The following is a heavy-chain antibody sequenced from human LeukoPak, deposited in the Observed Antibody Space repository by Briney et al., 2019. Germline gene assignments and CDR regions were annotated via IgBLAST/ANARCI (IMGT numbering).Heavy chain of an antibody. CDR1: GFTFSSYA. CDR2: ISGSGGST. CDR3: AKRGTLATVTTKAFDI. V-gene: IGHV3-23*01. J-gene: IGHJ3*02. Sequence: GGSLRLSCAASGFTFSSYAMSWVRQAPGKGLEWVSAISGSGGSTYYADCVKGRFTISRDNSKNTLYLQMNSLRAEDTAVYYCAKRGTLATVTTKAFDIWGQGTMVTVSS. D-gene: IGHD4-17*01.